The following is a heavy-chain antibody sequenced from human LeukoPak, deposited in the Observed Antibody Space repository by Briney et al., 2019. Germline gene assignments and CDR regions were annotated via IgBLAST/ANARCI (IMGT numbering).Heavy chain of an antibody. J-gene: IGHJ3*02. V-gene: IGHV4-39*07. CDR2: IYYSGNT. CDR3: ARVGYSYGSDAFDI. CDR1: GDSISTSNSY. Sequence: PSETLSLTCSVSGDSISTSNSYWGWIRQPPGKGLEWIGSIYYSGNTYYNPSLKSRVTISVDKSKNQFSLKLSSGTAADTAVYYCARVGYSYGSDAFDIWGQGTMVTVSS. D-gene: IGHD5-18*01.